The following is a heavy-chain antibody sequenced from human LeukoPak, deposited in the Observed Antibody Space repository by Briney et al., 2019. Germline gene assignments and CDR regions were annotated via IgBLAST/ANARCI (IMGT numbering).Heavy chain of an antibody. V-gene: IGHV1-18*01. CDR1: GYTFTSYG. Sequence: ASVKVSCKASGYTFTSYGISWVRQAPGQGLEWMGGINDYNGNTNYAQKLQGRVTMTTDTSTGTAYMELRSLRSDDTAVYYCAREGRSDYDILTGYYTDYYFDYWGQGTLVTVSS. J-gene: IGHJ4*02. CDR2: INDYNGNT. CDR3: AREGRSDYDILTGYYTDYYFDY. D-gene: IGHD3-9*01.